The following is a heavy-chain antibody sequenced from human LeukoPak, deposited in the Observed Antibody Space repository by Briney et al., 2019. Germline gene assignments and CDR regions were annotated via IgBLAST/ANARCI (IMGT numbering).Heavy chain of an antibody. CDR2: ISYDGSNK. CDR1: GFTFSSYA. V-gene: IGHV3-30-3*01. J-gene: IGHJ4*02. CDR3: ARDARDYVWGSYRYPAGYFDY. Sequence: GRSLRLSCAASGFTFSSYAMHWVRQAPGKGLEWVAVISYDGSNKYYADSVKGRFTISRDNSKNTLYLQMNSLRAEDTAVYYCARDARDYVWGSYRYPAGYFDYWGQGTLVTVSS. D-gene: IGHD3-16*02.